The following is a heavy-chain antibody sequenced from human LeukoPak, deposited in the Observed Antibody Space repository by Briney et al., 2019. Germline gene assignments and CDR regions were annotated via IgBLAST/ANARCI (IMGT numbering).Heavy chain of an antibody. CDR3: ARVQIDYGFWSGRGYYFDY. J-gene: IGHJ4*02. D-gene: IGHD3-3*01. CDR2: IRGSGGST. V-gene: IGHV3-23*01. CDR1: GFTFSSYA. Sequence: PGRSLRLSCAGAGFTFSSYAMSWVRQAPGKGLEWVSAIRGSGGSTYYADSVKGRFTISRDNSKNTLYLQMNSLRAEDTAVYYCARVQIDYGFWSGRGYYFDYWGQGTLVTVSS.